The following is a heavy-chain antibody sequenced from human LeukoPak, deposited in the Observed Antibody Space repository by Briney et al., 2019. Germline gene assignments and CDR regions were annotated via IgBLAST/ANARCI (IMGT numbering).Heavy chain of an antibody. V-gene: IGHV3-23*01. J-gene: IGHJ4*02. D-gene: IGHD3-3*01. CDR1: GFTFSSYA. CDR2: ISGSGGST. Sequence: GGXLRLSCAASGFTFSSYAMSWVSQAPGKGVEGVSAISGSGGSTYYADSVKGGFTICRDNYKNRLYMQMNSLRAEDTAVYYCANQLRFLDWLQYYFDYWGQGTLVTVSS. CDR3: ANQLRFLDWLQYYFDY.